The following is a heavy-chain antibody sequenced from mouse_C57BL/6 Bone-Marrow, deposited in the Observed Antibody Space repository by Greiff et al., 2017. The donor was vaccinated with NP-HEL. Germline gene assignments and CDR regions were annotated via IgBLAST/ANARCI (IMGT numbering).Heavy chain of an antibody. V-gene: IGHV2-2*01. CDR1: GFSLTSYG. D-gene: IGHD2-1*01. CDR3: ARLNYVAWFAY. J-gene: IGHJ3*01. CDR2: IWSGGST. Sequence: VKLVESGPGLVQPSQSLSITCTVSGFSLTSYGVHWVRQSPGKGLEWLGVIWSGGSTDYNAAFISRLSISKDNSKSQVFFKMNSLQADDTAIYYCARLNYVAWFAYWGQGTLVTVSA.